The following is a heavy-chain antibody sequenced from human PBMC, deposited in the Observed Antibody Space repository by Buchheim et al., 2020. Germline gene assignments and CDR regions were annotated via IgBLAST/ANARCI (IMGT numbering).Heavy chain of an antibody. Sequence: QVQLVESGGGVVQPGRSLRLSCAASGFTFRNYGMHWVRQAPGKGLEWVAVIWSDGSKKYYADSVKGRFTISRDTSKNTLYLQMNSLRAEDTAVFYCARQGATQGGYGMDVWGQGTT. D-gene: IGHD1-26*01. CDR1: GFTFRNYG. J-gene: IGHJ6*02. CDR2: IWSDGSKK. CDR3: ARQGATQGGYGMDV. V-gene: IGHV3-33*01.